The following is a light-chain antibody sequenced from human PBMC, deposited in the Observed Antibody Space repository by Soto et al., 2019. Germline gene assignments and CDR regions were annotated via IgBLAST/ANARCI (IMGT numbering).Light chain of an antibody. CDR1: QSLLYSNGYNY. CDR2: LGS. V-gene: IGKV2-28*01. Sequence: DIVMTQSPLSLPVTPGEPASISCRSSQSLLYSNGYNYLDWYLQKPGQSPQLLIYLGSNRASGVPDRFSGSGSGTDVTLKISRVEAEDVGVYYCMQALQTPRTFGQGTKVEIK. J-gene: IGKJ1*01. CDR3: MQALQTPRT.